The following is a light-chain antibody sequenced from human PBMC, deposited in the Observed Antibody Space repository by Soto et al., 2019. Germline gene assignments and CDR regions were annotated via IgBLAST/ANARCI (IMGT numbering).Light chain of an antibody. CDR2: GAS. CDR3: QQYSEYST. J-gene: IGKJ2*01. Sequence: DIHLTQSPSSLSASVGDRVTMTCRASGRVGSSLAWYQKKAGEAPKLLFHGASTAAPDLPLRFSDSGSGTESTLVIDSLQAGDLGTYYCQQYSEYSTFGRGTRLEI. V-gene: IGKV1-5*01. CDR1: GRVGSS.